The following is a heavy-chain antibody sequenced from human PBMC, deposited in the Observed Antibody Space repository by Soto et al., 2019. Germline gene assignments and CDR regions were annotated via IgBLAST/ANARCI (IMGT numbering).Heavy chain of an antibody. V-gene: IGHV1-69*13. Sequence: EASVKVSCKASGGTFSSYAISWVRQAPGQGLEWMGGIIPIFGTANYAQKFQGRVTITADESTSTAYMELSSLRSEDTAVYYCARDRSLAARDASDIWGQGTMVTVSS. J-gene: IGHJ3*02. CDR1: GGTFSSYA. CDR3: ARDRSLAARDASDI. CDR2: IIPIFGTA. D-gene: IGHD6-6*01.